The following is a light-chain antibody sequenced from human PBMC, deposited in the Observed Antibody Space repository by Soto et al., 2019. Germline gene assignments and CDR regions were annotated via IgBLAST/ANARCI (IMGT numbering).Light chain of an antibody. J-gene: IGKJ1*01. CDR3: QPYNTYPWT. CDR1: QSINTW. CDR2: DAS. V-gene: IGKV1-5*01. Sequence: DIQMTQSPSTLSASVGDRVAITCRASQSINTWLAWYQLRPGKPPKVLIYDASSLESGVPSRFRGSGSGTEFTLTISSLQPDDFATYYCQPYNTYPWTFGQGTKVEI.